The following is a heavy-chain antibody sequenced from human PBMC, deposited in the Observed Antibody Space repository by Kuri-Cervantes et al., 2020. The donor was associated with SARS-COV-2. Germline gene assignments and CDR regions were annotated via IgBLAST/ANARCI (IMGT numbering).Heavy chain of an antibody. D-gene: IGHD3-3*01. V-gene: IGHV4-30-2*01. CDR1: GGSFSGSYS. J-gene: IGHJ4*02. Sequence: SQTLSLTCAVSGGSFSGSYSWSWIRQPPGKGLEWIGYIYHSGSTYYNPSLKSRVTISGDKSKSQFSLRLTSVTAADTAVYYCASGSFGPNDFWGQGTLVTVSS. CDR2: IYHSGST. CDR3: ASGSFGPNDF.